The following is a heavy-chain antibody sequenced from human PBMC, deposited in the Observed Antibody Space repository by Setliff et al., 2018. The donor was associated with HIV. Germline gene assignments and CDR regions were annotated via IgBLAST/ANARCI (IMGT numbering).Heavy chain of an antibody. CDR1: GFIFRNFW. CDR3: ARETSRGYPSDAFDI. CDR2: INGDGSEK. V-gene: IGHV3-7*01. J-gene: IGHJ3*02. D-gene: IGHD5-18*01. Sequence: GGSLRLSCAGSGFIFRNFWMNWVRQAPGKGLEWVANINGDGSEKYYVDSVKGRFTISRDNVGNSVFLQMNSLRAEDTAVYYCARETSRGYPSDAFDIRGQGTMVTVSS.